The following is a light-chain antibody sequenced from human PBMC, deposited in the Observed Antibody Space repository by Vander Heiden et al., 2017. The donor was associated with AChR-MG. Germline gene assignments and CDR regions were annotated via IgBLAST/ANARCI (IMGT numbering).Light chain of an antibody. J-gene: IGKJ1*01. CDR1: QTFTTNS. CDR3: QQYTTYPWT. CDR2: GAS. V-gene: IGKV3-20*01. Sequence: EIVLAQSPGTLSVSPGEGGTLSGTASQTFTTNSVAWYQQKPGKAPRLVISGASTRARGIPDRFSGSGSGTDFTLTITRLEPEDFAVYYCQQYTTYPWTFGHGTRVEIK.